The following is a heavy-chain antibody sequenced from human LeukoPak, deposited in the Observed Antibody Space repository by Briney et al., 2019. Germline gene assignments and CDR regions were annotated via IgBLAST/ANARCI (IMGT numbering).Heavy chain of an antibody. J-gene: IGHJ4*02. CDR3: ARGGYYYDSSGYSDY. CDR1: GYTFTSYG. D-gene: IGHD3-22*01. Sequence: GASVEVSCKASGYTFTSYGISWVRQAPGQGLEWMGWISAYDGNTNYAQKLQGRVTMTTDTSTSTAYMELRSLRSDDTAVYYCARGGYYYDSSGYSDYWGQGTLVTVSS. CDR2: ISAYDGNT. V-gene: IGHV1-18*01.